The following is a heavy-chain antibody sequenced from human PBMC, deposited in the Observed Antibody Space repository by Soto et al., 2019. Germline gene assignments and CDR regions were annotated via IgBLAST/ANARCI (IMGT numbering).Heavy chain of an antibody. CDR1: GFTFSGSA. Sequence: GGSLRLSCAASGFTFSGSAMHWVRQASGKGREWVGRIRSKANSYATAYAASVKGRFTISRDDSKNTAYLQMNSLKTEDTAVYYCTSPPYDSSGTDDYWGQGTLVTVSS. V-gene: IGHV3-73*01. D-gene: IGHD3-22*01. CDR3: TSPPYDSSGTDDY. CDR2: IRSKANSYAT. J-gene: IGHJ4*02.